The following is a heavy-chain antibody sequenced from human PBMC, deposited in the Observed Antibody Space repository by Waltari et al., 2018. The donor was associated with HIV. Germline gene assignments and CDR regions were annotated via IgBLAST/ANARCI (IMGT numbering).Heavy chain of an antibody. CDR3: ALIVVVPAATLNWFDP. J-gene: IGHJ5*02. CDR1: GGSISSSSYY. CDR2: IYYSGNT. D-gene: IGHD2-2*01. Sequence: QLQLQESGPGLVKPSETLSLTCTVSGGSISSSSYYWGWIRQPPGKGLEWIGSIYYSGNTYFTPPLKSRVTISVATSKNQFSLKLSAVTAADTAVYYCALIVVVPAATLNWFDPWGQGTLVTVSS. V-gene: IGHV4-39*01.